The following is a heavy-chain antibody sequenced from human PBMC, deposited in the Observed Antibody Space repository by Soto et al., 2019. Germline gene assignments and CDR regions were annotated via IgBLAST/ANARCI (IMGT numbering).Heavy chain of an antibody. CDR1: GGSVSSGSYY. Sequence: PSETLSFTCTVSGGSVSSGSYYWSWIRQPPGKGLEWIGYIYYSGSTNYNPSLKSRVTISVDTSKNQFSLKLSSVTAADTAVYYCALGYCTNGVCSGFDPWGQGTLVTVSS. CDR2: IYYSGST. J-gene: IGHJ5*02. D-gene: IGHD2-8*01. CDR3: ALGYCTNGVCSGFDP. V-gene: IGHV4-61*01.